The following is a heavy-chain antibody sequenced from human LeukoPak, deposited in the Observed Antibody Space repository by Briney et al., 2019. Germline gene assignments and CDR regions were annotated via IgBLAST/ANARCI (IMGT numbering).Heavy chain of an antibody. CDR1: GFTFSSYG. V-gene: IGHV3-23*01. Sequence: GGSLRLSCAASGFTFSSYGMSWVRQAPGKGLEWVSAISGSDGSTYYADSVKGRFTISRDNSKNTLYLQMNSLRAEDTAVYYCARKARSSGWYGVYFDYWGQGTLVTVSS. CDR2: ISGSDGST. CDR3: ARKARSSGWYGVYFDY. D-gene: IGHD6-19*01. J-gene: IGHJ4*02.